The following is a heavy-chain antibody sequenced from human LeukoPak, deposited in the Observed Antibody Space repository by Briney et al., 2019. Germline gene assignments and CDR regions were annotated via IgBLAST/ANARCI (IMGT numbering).Heavy chain of an antibody. D-gene: IGHD5-18*01. CDR3: ARDGYSYGYGDDY. J-gene: IGHJ4*02. Sequence: GGSLRLSCAASGFTFSSYWMHWVRQAPGKGLVWVSRINSDGSGTSYADSVKGRFTISRDNAKNTLYLQMNSLRAEDTAVYYCARDGYSYGYGDDYWGQGTLVTVSS. CDR1: GFTFSSYW. V-gene: IGHV3-74*01. CDR2: INSDGSGT.